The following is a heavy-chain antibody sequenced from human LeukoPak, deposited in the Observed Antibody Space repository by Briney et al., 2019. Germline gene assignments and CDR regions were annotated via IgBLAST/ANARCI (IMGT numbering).Heavy chain of an antibody. J-gene: IGHJ3*02. Sequence: SQTLSLTCTVSGASIRSGDYYWSWIRQPPGEGLEWIGYIYDSGSTYYNPSLKSRITISVDTSENRFSLKLSSVTVTDTAVYYCARDCSGGSCYGAFDIWGQGTMVTVSS. CDR2: IYDSGST. CDR1: GASIRSGDYY. D-gene: IGHD2-15*01. V-gene: IGHV4-30-4*01. CDR3: ARDCSGGSCYGAFDI.